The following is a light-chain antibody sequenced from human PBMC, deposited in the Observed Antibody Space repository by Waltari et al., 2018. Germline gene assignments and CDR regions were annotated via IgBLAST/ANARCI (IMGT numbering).Light chain of an antibody. CDR1: RSIRTW. J-gene: IGKJ2*01. Sequence: DIQMTQSPSTLSASLGDRVTLTCRASRSIRTWLAWYQQKLGKAPKLLIYKASTLEGGVPSRFSGSGSETELTLTITSLQPDDFATYYYQQYYTYPYTFGQGTKLEIK. CDR2: KAS. CDR3: QQYYTYPYT. V-gene: IGKV1-5*03.